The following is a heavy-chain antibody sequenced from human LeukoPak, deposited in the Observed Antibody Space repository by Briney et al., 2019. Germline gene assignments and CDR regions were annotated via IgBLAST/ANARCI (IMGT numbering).Heavy chain of an antibody. V-gene: IGHV3-30*18. CDR2: ISYDGSDK. CDR3: AKNAHYEGYSYGGIDY. Sequence: GRSLRLSCAASGFTFSSYGMHWVRHPPGKGLEWVAVISYDGSDKYSADSVKGRFTISRDNSKNTLYLQMNSLRAEGTAVYYCAKNAHYEGYSYGGIDYWGRGTLVTVSS. D-gene: IGHD5-18*01. J-gene: IGHJ4*02. CDR1: GFTFSSYG.